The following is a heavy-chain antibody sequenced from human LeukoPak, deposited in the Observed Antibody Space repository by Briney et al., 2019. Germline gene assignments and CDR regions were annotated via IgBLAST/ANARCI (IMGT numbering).Heavy chain of an antibody. V-gene: IGHV4-59*13. J-gene: IGHJ5*02. Sequence: SETLSLTCTVSGGSISSYYWSWIRQPPGKGLEWIGYIYNSGSTNHNPSLRSRVTISVDTSKNQFSLKLSSVTAADTAVYYCAKSWRPRRWPDSFDPWGQGTLVTVSS. CDR2: IYNSGST. CDR1: GGSISSYY. CDR3: AKSWRPRRWPDSFDP. D-gene: IGHD5-24*01.